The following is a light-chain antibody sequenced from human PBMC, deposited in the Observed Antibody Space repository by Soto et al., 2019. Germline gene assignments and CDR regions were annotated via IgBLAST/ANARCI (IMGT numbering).Light chain of an antibody. J-gene: IGKJ5*01. CDR3: QHYDSYSLFT. V-gene: IGKV1-5*03. CDR2: KAS. CDR1: QSISSW. Sequence: DIQMTQSPSTLSASVGDRVTITCRASQSISSWLAWYQQKPGKAPNLLIYKASTLETVVPPRFSGSGSGTEFSLTISCLQRDDCATDYCQHYDSYSLFTFGPGTRLGIK.